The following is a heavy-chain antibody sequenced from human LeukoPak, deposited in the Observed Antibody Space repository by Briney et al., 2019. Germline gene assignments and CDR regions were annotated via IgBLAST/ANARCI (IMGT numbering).Heavy chain of an antibody. D-gene: IGHD2-15*01. V-gene: IGHV4-4*07. CDR1: GGSISSFY. CDR2: IYSSGNT. J-gene: IGHJ3*02. Sequence: PSETLSLTCTVSGGSISSFYWSWIRQPAGKGLEWIGRIYSSGNTNYNPSLKSRVTMSVDTSKNQFSLKLSSVTAADTAVYYCARVNCSGGSCYESRGAFDIWGQGTMVIVSS. CDR3: ARVNCSGGSCYESRGAFDI.